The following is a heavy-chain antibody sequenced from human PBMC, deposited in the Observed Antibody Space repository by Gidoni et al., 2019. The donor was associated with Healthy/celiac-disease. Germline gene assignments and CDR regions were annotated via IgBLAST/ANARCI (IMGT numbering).Heavy chain of an antibody. J-gene: IGHJ4*02. Sequence: QVQLVESGGGVVQPGRSLRLSCAASGFTFSSYGMHWVRQAPGKGLEWVAVISYDGSNKYYADSVKGRFTISRDNSKNTLYLQMNSLKAEDTAVYYCAKDLSVAGTSYFDYWGQGTLVTVSS. CDR1: GFTFSSYG. D-gene: IGHD6-19*01. V-gene: IGHV3-30*18. CDR2: ISYDGSNK. CDR3: AKDLSVAGTSYFDY.